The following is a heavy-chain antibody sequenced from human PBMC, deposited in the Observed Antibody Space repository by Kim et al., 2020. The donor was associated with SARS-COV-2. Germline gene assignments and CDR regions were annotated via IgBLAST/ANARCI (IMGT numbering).Heavy chain of an antibody. CDR1: GGSISSGDYY. D-gene: IGHD3-3*01. V-gene: IGHV4-30-4*01. CDR2: IYYSGST. Sequence: QTLSLTCTVSGGSISSGDYYWSWIRQPPGKGLEWIGYIYYSGSTYYNPSLKSRVTISVDTSKNQFSLKLSSVTAADTAVYYCARVRFSITIFGVVTRLFDYWGQGTLVTVSS. CDR3: ARVRFSITIFGVVTRLFDY. J-gene: IGHJ4*02.